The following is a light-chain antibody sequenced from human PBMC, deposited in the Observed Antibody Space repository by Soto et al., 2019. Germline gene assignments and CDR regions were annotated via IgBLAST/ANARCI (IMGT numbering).Light chain of an antibody. Sequence: QSVLTQPASVSGSPGQSITISCTGTSSDVGGYNYVSRYQQHPGKAPKLMIYDVSNRPSGVSNRFSGSKSGNTASLTISGLQAEDETDYYCSSYTSISTGVFGTGAKVTVL. V-gene: IGLV2-14*01. CDR2: DVS. CDR3: SSYTSISTGV. J-gene: IGLJ1*01. CDR1: SSDVGGYNY.